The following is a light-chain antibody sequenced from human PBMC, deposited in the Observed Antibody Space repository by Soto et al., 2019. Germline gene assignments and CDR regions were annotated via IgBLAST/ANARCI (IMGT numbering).Light chain of an antibody. Sequence: QSVLTQPASVSGYPGQSITISCTGTSSDVGDFKYVSWYQQHPDKAPKLMIYVNSNRPSGVSNRFSGSKSGNTASLTISGLQAEDEADYYCSSYTSSDTPYVFGTGTKVTVL. CDR3: SSYTSSDTPYV. CDR2: VNS. V-gene: IGLV2-14*01. J-gene: IGLJ1*01. CDR1: SSDVGDFKY.